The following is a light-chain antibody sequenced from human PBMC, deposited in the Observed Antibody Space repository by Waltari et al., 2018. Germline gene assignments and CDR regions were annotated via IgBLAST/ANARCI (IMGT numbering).Light chain of an antibody. CDR2: DAS. J-gene: IGKJ2*01. CDR3: QQYNSYT. CDR1: QSISSW. Sequence: IQMTQSPSPLSASVGDRVTITCRASQSISSWLAWYQQRPGKAPKLLIYDASSLESGVPSRFSGSGSGTEFTLTISSLQPDDFATYYCQQYNSYTFGQGTKLEIK. V-gene: IGKV1-5*01.